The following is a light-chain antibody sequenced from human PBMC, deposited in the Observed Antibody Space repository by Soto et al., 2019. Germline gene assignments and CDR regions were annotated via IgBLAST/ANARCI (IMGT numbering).Light chain of an antibody. V-gene: IGKV3D-20*02. CDR1: QSVSSSY. CDR2: AAS. Sequence: EIVLTQSPGTLSLSPGERATLSCRASQSVSSSYLAWYQQKPGQAPRPLIYAASRRATGIPDRFSGSGSGTDFTLTISGLEPEDFAVYYCQQRSNWVTFGPGTKVDIK. J-gene: IGKJ3*01. CDR3: QQRSNWVT.